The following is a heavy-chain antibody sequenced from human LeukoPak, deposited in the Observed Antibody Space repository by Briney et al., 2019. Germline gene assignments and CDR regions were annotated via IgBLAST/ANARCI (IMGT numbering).Heavy chain of an antibody. CDR1: GFTFSSYW. D-gene: IGHD3-3*01. Sequence: GGSLRLSCAASGFTFSSYWMSSVRQAPGKGLEWVANIKQDGSEKYYVDSVKGRCTISRDNAKNSLYLQMNSLRAEDTAVYYCARGDDFWGSPADYWGQGTLVTVSS. V-gene: IGHV3-7*01. CDR2: IKQDGSEK. J-gene: IGHJ4*02. CDR3: ARGDDFWGSPADY.